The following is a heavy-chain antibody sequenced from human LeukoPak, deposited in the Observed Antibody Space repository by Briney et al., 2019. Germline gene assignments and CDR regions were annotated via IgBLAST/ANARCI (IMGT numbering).Heavy chain of an antibody. V-gene: IGHV3-48*04. CDR2: ISSSSSTI. CDR3: AKEHRVGATGSL. J-gene: IGHJ4*02. D-gene: IGHD1-26*01. Sequence: PGGSLRLSCAASGFTFSSYSMNWVRQAPGKGLEWVSYISSSSSTIYYADSVKGRFTISRDNAKNSLYLQMNSLRAEDTAVYYCAKEHRVGATGSLWGQGTLVTVSS. CDR1: GFTFSSYS.